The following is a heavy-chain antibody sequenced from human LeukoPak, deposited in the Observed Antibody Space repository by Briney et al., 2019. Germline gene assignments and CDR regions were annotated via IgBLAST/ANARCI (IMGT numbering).Heavy chain of an antibody. D-gene: IGHD4-17*01. V-gene: IGHV3-23*01. CDR3: ARVGRLQYGDYVAFDY. Sequence: GSLRLSCAASGFTFSSYAMGWVRQAPGKGLEWVAAISGSGGSTYYADSLKGRFTISRDNSKNTLYLQMNSLRAEDTAVYYCARVGRLQYGDYVAFDYWGQRTLVTVSS. CDR2: ISGSGGST. CDR1: GFTFSSYA. J-gene: IGHJ4*02.